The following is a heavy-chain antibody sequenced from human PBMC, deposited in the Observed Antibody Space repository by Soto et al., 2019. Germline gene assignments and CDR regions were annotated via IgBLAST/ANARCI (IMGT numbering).Heavy chain of an antibody. Sequence: TXSLTCSFSGGSISSGGYSWSWIRQPPGKGLEWIGYIYHSGSTYYNPSLKSRVTISVDRSKNQFSLKLSSVSAADTAVYYCASYILTGYHAAFDIWGQGTMVTV. J-gene: IGHJ3*02. CDR2: IYHSGST. D-gene: IGHD3-9*01. CDR3: ASYILTGYHAAFDI. CDR1: GGSISSGGYS. V-gene: IGHV4-30-2*01.